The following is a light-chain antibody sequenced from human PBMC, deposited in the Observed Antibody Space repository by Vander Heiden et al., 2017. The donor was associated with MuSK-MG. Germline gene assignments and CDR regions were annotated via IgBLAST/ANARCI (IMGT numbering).Light chain of an antibody. CDR3: RQYHIYPWT. CDR1: RGIRND. CDR2: AAS. V-gene: IGKV1-6*01. Sequence: HMTHLPSSLSASVGDRVTITCRASRGIRNDLGWYQQKPGIAPKLLIYAASTLQSGVSSRFSGSGSDTDFTLTLSSMQPEDFATYYCRQYHIYPWTFGQGTKVEIK. J-gene: IGKJ1*01.